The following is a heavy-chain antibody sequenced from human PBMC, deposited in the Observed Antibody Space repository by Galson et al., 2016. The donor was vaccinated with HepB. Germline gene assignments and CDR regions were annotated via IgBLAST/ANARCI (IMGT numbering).Heavy chain of an antibody. CDR2: XXGSXXXR. CDR3: AKXTNPGGYXPXD. J-gene: IGHJ4*01. V-gene: IGHV3-23*01. D-gene: IGHD2-2*01. Sequence: SLRLSCAGSGFTFSAXXMSXXXQAXXXGLXXVSXXXGSXXXRXXXDSXRGRFTISXXNSENXVYLQXNSLRXEXTAVNYCAKXTNPGGYXPXDWGXGTL. CDR1: GFTFSAXX.